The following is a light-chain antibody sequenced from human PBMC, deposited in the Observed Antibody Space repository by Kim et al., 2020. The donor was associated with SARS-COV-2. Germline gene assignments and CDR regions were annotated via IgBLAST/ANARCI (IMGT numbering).Light chain of an antibody. CDR3: QTWGTGIRV. Sequence: QLVLTQSPSASASLGASVMLTCTLNSGHSSYAIAWHQQQPEKGPRYLMKVNSDGSHSKGDGIPDRFSGSSSGAERYLTISSLQSEDEADYYCQTWGTGIRVFGGGTKVTVL. CDR1: SGHSSYA. V-gene: IGLV4-69*01. J-gene: IGLJ3*02. CDR2: VNSDGSH.